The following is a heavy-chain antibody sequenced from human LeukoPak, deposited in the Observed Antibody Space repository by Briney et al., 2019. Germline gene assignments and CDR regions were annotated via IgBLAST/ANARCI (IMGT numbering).Heavy chain of an antibody. Sequence: PSETLSLTCAVYGGSFSGYYWSWIRQPPGKGLEWIGEINHSGSTNYNPSLKSRVTISVDTSKNQFSLKLSSVTAADTAVYYCARATIWFGESQFDYWGQGTLVTVSS. CDR1: GGSFSGYY. D-gene: IGHD3-10*01. CDR2: INHSGST. V-gene: IGHV4-34*01. J-gene: IGHJ4*02. CDR3: ARATIWFGESQFDY.